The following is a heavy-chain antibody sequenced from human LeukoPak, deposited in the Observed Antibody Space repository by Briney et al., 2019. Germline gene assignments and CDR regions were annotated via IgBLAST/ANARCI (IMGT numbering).Heavy chain of an antibody. CDR2: IYTSGST. CDR1: GGSISSYY. Sequence: PSETLSLTCTVSGGSISSYYWSWIRQPAGKGLEWIGRIYTSGSTNYNPSLKSRVTMSVDTSKNQFSLKLSSVTAADTAVYYCARVPYRPSYYYDSSGYFDYWGQGTPVTVSS. J-gene: IGHJ4*02. V-gene: IGHV4-4*07. CDR3: ARVPYRPSYYYDSSGYFDY. D-gene: IGHD3-22*01.